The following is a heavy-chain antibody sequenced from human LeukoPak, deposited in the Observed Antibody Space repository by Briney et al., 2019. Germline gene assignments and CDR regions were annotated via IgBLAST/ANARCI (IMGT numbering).Heavy chain of an antibody. V-gene: IGHV3-48*03. J-gene: IGHJ4*02. CDR2: MSSGGTTI. Sequence: GGSLRLSCAASGFTFSSYEMNWVRQAPGKGLEWISYMSSGGTTIYYADSVKGRFTISNDNAKNSLYLQMNSLTAEDTAVYYCATENNYIWGSFENWGQGTLVIVSS. CDR1: GFTFSSYE. CDR3: ATENNYIWGSFEN. D-gene: IGHD3-16*01.